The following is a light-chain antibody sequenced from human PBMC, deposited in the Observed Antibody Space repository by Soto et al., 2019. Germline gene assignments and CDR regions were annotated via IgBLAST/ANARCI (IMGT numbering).Light chain of an antibody. CDR3: QQANSFPYT. J-gene: IGKJ2*01. Sequence: DIQMTQSPSSVSASVGDRVTITCRASQDISSWLAWYQQKPGKAPKLLIYAASSLQSGVPPRFSGSGSGTDFTLTISSLPPEDFATYFCQQANSFPYTFGQGTKLEI. V-gene: IGKV1D-12*01. CDR2: AAS. CDR1: QDISSW.